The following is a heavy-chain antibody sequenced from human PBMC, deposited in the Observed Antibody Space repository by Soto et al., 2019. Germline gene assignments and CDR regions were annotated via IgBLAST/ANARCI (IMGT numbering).Heavy chain of an antibody. Sequence: PGGSLRLSCAASGFTFSSYAMHWVRQAPGQGLEWVAVISYDGSNKYYADSVKCRFTISRDNSKNTLYLQMNSLRAEDTAVYYCARDPSSTIFGVVIITYYYYGMDVWGQGTTVTVSS. CDR1: GFTFSSYA. CDR2: ISYDGSNK. J-gene: IGHJ6*02. V-gene: IGHV3-30-3*01. D-gene: IGHD3-3*01. CDR3: ARDPSSTIFGVVIITYYYYGMDV.